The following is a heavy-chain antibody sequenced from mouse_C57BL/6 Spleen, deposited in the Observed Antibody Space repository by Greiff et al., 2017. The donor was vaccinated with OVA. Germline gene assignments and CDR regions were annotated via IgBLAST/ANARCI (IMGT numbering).Heavy chain of an antibody. Sequence: QVQLQQPGAELVKPGASVKMSCEASGYTFTSYWITWVKQRPGQGLEWIGDIYPGSGSTNYNEKFKSKATLTVDTSSSTAYMQLSSLTSEDSAVYYCARWRGGYDYYAMDYWGQGTSVTVSS. J-gene: IGHJ4*01. D-gene: IGHD2-2*01. CDR2: IYPGSGST. V-gene: IGHV1-55*01. CDR1: GYTFTSYW. CDR3: ARWRGGYDYYAMDY.